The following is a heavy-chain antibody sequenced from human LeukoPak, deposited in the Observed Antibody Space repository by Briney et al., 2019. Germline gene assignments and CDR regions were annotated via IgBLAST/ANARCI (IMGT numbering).Heavy chain of an antibody. CDR2: ISYDGSNK. V-gene: IGHV3-30*18. D-gene: IGHD2-2*01. Sequence: GGSLRLSCAASGFTFSSYGMHWVRQAPGKGLEWVAVISYDGSNKYYADSVKGRFTISRDNSKNTLYLQMNSLRAEDTAVYYCAKEPRYCSSTSCFQGGVDYWGQGTLVTVSS. CDR1: GFTFSSYG. J-gene: IGHJ4*02. CDR3: AKEPRYCSSTSCFQGGVDY.